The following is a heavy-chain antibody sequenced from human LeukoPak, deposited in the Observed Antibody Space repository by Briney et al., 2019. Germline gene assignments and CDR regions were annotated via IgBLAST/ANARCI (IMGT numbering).Heavy chain of an antibody. CDR2: TYFRSKWYN. J-gene: IGHJ4*02. V-gene: IGHV6-1*01. CDR1: GDTVSSNSAA. Sequence: SQTLSLTCAISGDTVSSNSAALNWIRQSPSRGLEWLVRTYFRSKWYNDYAESVKGRISINPDTSKNQFSLQLNSVNPEDTAVYYCANFYLDNWSQGSLVTVSS. CDR3: ANFYLDN.